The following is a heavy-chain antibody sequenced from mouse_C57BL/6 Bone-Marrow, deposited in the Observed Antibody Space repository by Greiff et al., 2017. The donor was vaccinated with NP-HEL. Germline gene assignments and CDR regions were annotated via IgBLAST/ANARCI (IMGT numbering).Heavy chain of an antibody. V-gene: IGHV1-15*01. J-gene: IGHJ4*01. CDR1: GYTFTDYE. D-gene: IGHD2-1*01. CDR3: TIEGFYGNYFYAMDY. CDR2: IDPETGGT. Sequence: VKLVESGAELVRPGASVTLSCKASGYTFTDYEMHWVKQTPVHGLEWIGAIDPETGGTAYNQKFKGKAILTADKSSSTAYMELRSLTSEDSAVYYCTIEGFYGNYFYAMDYWGQGTSVTVSS.